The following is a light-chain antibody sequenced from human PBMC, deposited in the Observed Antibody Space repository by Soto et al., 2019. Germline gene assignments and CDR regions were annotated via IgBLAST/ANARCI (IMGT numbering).Light chain of an antibody. CDR3: CSYAGNYTYV. CDR1: SSDVGGYNF. J-gene: IGLJ1*01. CDR2: EVT. V-gene: IGLV2-11*01. Sequence: QSVLTQPPSASGSPGQSVTISCTGTSSDVGGYNFVSWYQQHPGKAPKLMIYEVTKRPSGVPDRFSGSKSGNTASLTISGLQAEDEADYYCCSYAGNYTYVFGTGTKV.